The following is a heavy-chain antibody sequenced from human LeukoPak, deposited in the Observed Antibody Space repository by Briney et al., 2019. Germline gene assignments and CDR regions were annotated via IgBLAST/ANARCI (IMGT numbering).Heavy chain of an antibody. D-gene: IGHD1-7*01. CDR1: GYTLTELS. CDR2: FDPEDDEI. CDR3: APETGNFYFYS. V-gene: IGHV1-24*01. J-gene: IGHJ4*02. Sequence: GASVKVSCKVSGYTLTELSMHWVRQAPGKGLEWMGGFDPEDDEIIYAQRFQGRVTMTEDASTDTAYMELRSLRSEDTAVYYCAPETGNFYFYSWGQGTLVTVSS.